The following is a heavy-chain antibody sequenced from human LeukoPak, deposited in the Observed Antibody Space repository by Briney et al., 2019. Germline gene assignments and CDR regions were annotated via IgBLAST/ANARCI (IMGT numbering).Heavy chain of an antibody. J-gene: IGHJ4*02. D-gene: IGHD3-3*01. CDR2: IYYSGST. V-gene: IGHV4-30-4*01. CDR1: GGSISSGDYY. CDR3: ARGIYDFWSGSHFDY. Sequence: SETLSLTCTVSGGSISSGDYYWSWIRRPPGKGLEWIGYIYYSGSTYYNPSLKSRVTISVDTSKNQFSLKLSSVTAADTAVYYCARGIYDFWSGSHFDYWGQGTLVTVSS.